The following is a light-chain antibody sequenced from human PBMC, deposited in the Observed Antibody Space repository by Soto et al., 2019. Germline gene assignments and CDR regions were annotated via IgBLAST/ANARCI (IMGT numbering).Light chain of an antibody. CDR1: QSVSSSY. CDR3: QQYGSSPPWT. V-gene: IGKV3-20*01. Sequence: IALTHATATLALSPRVRATLSCRASQSVSSSYLAWYQQKPGQAPRLLIYGASSRATGIPDRFSGSGSGTDFTLTISRLEPEDFAVYYCQQYGSSPPWTFGQGTEVDIK. J-gene: IGKJ1*01. CDR2: GAS.